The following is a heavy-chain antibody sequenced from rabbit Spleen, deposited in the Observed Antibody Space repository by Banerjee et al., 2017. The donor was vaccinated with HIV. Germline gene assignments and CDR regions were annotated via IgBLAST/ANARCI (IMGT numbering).Heavy chain of an antibody. CDR1: GVSLNDKDV. CDR2: INIVTGKS. CDR3: ERDLVAVIGWNFNL. J-gene: IGHJ4*01. D-gene: IGHD8-1*01. V-gene: IGHV1S45*01. Sequence: EQLEESGGGLVKPEGSLTLTCKASGVSLNDKDVMCWVRQAPGKGLVWIACINIVTGKSVYSSWANGRFTMSRSSSTTVTLQIPSLAAADTAIYFCERDLVAVIGWNFNLWGPGPSSPS.